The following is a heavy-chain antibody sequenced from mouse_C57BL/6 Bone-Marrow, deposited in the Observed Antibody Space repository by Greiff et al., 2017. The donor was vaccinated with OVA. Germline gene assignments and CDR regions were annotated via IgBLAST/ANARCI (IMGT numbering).Heavy chain of an antibody. CDR1: GFTFSSYG. CDR3: ARHLLGYFDV. CDR2: ISSGGSYT. D-gene: IGHD2-1*01. V-gene: IGHV5-6*01. Sequence: EVQGVESGGDLVKPGGSLKLSCAASGFTFSSYGMSWVRQTPDKRLEWVATISSGGSYTYYPDSVKGRFTISRDSAKNTLYLQMSSLKSEDTAMYYCARHLLGYFDVWGTGTTVTVSS. J-gene: IGHJ1*03.